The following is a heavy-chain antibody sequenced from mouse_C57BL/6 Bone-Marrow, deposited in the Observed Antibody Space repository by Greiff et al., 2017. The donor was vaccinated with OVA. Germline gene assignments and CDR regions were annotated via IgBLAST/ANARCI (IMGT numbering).Heavy chain of an antibody. Sequence: VQLKESGAELVRPGASVKLSCTASGFNIKDDYMHWVKQRPEQGLEWIGWIDPENGDTEYASKFQGKATITADTSSNTAYLQLRSRPSEDTAVYDCTTGYATTGGAMDYWGQGTSVTVSS. V-gene: IGHV14-4*01. J-gene: IGHJ4*01. CDR3: TTGYATTGGAMDY. D-gene: IGHD1-1*01. CDR2: IDPENGDT. CDR1: GFNIKDDY.